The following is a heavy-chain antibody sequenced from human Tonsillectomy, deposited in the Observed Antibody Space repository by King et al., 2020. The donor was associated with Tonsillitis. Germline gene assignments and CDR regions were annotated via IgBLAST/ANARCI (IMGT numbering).Heavy chain of an antibody. CDR1: GYSFTSYW. D-gene: IGHD3-22*01. CDR2: IDPSDSYT. Sequence: VQLVQSGAEVKKPGESLRISCKGSGYSFTSYWISWVRQMPGKGLEWMGRIDPSDSYTNYSPSFQGHVTISADKSISTAYLQWSSLKASDTAMYYCARLLRVYDSSGYYWDPPYWGQGTLVTVSS. V-gene: IGHV5-10-1*03. J-gene: IGHJ4*02. CDR3: ARLLRVYDSSGYYWDPPY.